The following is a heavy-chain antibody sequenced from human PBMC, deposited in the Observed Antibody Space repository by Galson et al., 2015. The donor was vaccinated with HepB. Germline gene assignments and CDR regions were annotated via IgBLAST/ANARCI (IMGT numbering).Heavy chain of an antibody. CDR1: GGSFSSYA. CDR3: VRGGYYDIRGDAFDF. Sequence: SCKASGGSFSSYAISWVRQAPGQGLPWMGGIIPFFGTANYAQSFQGRVTITADESTSAACMELSSLRSEDTAVYYCVRGGYYDIRGDAFDFWGQGTMGTVSS. J-gene: IGHJ3*01. V-gene: IGHV1-69*01. CDR2: IIPFFGTA. D-gene: IGHD3-22*01.